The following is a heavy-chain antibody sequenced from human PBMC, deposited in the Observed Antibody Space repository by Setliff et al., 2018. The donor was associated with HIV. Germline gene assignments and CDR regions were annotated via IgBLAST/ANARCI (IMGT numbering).Heavy chain of an antibody. D-gene: IGHD3-16*01. CDR1: GGSISSYY. V-gene: IGHV4-59*08. J-gene: IGHJ6*03. CDR2: IYYSGGT. CDR3: SRGSYYMDV. Sequence: SETLSLTCTVSGGSISSYYWSWIRQPPGKGLEWIGYIYYSGGTNYNPSLKSRVTISVDTSKNQFSLKLSSVTAADTAVYHCSRGSYYMDVWGKGTTVTVSS.